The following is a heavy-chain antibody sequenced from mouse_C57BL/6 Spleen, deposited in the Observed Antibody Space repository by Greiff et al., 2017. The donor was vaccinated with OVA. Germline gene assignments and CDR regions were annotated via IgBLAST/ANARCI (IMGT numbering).Heavy chain of an antibody. CDR1: GFNIKDDY. V-gene: IGHV14-4*01. Sequence: VQLQQSGAELVRPGASVKLSCTASGFNIKDDYMHWVKQRPEQGLEWIGWIDPENGDTEYASKFQGKATITADTSSNTAYLQLSSLTSEDTAVYYCTTSAYYGSSLYYFDYWGQGTTLTVSS. D-gene: IGHD1-1*01. J-gene: IGHJ2*01. CDR3: TTSAYYGSSLYYFDY. CDR2: IDPENGDT.